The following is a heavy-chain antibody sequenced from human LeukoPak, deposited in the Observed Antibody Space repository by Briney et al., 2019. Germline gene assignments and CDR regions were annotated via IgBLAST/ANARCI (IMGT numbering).Heavy chain of an antibody. V-gene: IGHV4-59*01. CDR2: VYYDGST. J-gene: IGHJ3*02. D-gene: IGHD5-24*01. CDR3: AKITFDALDI. Sequence: SETLSLTCTVSGDSIYSYYWSWLRQPPGKGLGWIAYVYYDGSTNYNPSLKSRVKLAVDTSKNQASLNLSSVTAADTAVYYCAKITFDALDIWGQGAMVSVSS. CDR1: GDSIYSYY.